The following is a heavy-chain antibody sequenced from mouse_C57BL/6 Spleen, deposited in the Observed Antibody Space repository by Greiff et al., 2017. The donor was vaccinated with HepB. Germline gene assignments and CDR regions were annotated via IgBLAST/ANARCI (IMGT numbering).Heavy chain of an antibody. J-gene: IGHJ2*01. CDR2: IYPGDGDT. CDR3: AREEVYYSGSSSYYFDF. V-gene: IGHV1-82*01. CDR1: GYAFSSSW. Sequence: QVQLQQSGPELVKPGASVKISCKASGYAFSSSWMNWVKQRPGKGLEWIGRIYPGDGDTNYNGKFKGKATLTADKSSSTAYMQLSSLTSEDSAVYVCAREEVYYSGSSSYYFDFWGQGTTLTVSS. D-gene: IGHD1-1*01.